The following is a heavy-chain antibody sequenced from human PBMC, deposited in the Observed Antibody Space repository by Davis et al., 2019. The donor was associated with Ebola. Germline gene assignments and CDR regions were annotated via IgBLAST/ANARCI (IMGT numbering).Heavy chain of an antibody. V-gene: IGHV3-73*01. D-gene: IGHD6-19*01. CDR1: GFTFSGSA. CDR2: IRSKANSYAT. J-gene: IGHJ4*02. Sequence: GESLKISCAASGFTFSGSAMHWVRQASGKGLEWVGRIRSKANSYATAYAASVKGRFTISRDDSKNTAYLQMNRLKTEDTAVYYCTTPGIAVAGDYWGQGTLVTVSS. CDR3: TTPGIAVAGDY.